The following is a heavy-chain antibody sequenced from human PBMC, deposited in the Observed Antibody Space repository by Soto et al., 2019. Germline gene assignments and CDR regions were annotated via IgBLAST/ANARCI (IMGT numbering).Heavy chain of an antibody. CDR2: IYYSGST. D-gene: IGHD2-2*01. V-gene: IGHV4-59*08. CDR3: VSTDAPRIVVVPAAMFPMDV. J-gene: IGHJ6*03. Sequence: PSETLSLTCTVSGGSISSYYWNWIRRPPGKGLDWIGYIYYSGSTTYNPSLKSRVTISVDTSKNQFSLKLSSVTAADTAVYYCVSTDAPRIVVVPAAMFPMDVWGKGTTVTVSS. CDR1: GGSISSYY.